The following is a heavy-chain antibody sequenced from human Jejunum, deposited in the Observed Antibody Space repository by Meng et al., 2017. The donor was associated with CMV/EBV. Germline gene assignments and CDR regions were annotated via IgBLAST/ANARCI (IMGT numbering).Heavy chain of an antibody. V-gene: IGHV3-21*04. D-gene: IGHD4-11*01. CDR1: EFIFETNN. J-gene: IGHJ4*02. CDR3: TRADSSNYGSLFDS. Sequence: EFIFETNNMDWVRQAPGRGLEWVSSIGSSGTQTFYADSVKGRFTISRDESKNTAYLQMSSLKTEDTAVYYCTRADSSNYGSLFDSWGQGTLVTVSS. CDR2: IGSSGTQT.